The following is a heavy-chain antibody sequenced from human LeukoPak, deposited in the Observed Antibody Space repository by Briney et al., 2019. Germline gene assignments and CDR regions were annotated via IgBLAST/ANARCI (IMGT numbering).Heavy chain of an antibody. J-gene: IGHJ4*02. V-gene: IGHV4-39*01. CDR3: ARRKTDCTNGVCYKRLDY. CDR2: IYYSGST. D-gene: IGHD2-8*01. Sequence: SETLSLTCTVSGGSISSYYWGWIRQPPGKGLEWIGSIYYSGSTYYNPSLKSRVTISVDTSKNQFSLKLSSVTAADTAVYYCARRKTDCTNGVCYKRLDYWGQGTLVTVSS. CDR1: GGSISSYY.